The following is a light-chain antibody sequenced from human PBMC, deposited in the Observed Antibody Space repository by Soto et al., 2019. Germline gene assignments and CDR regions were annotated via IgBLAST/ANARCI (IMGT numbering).Light chain of an antibody. CDR1: SSDIGAYNS. V-gene: IGLV2-14*01. J-gene: IGLJ1*01. CDR3: CSYAGSSTYV. CDR2: QVS. Sequence: QSALTQPASVSGSPGQSITISCTGTSSDIGAYNSVSWYQQHPGKAPKLIVFQVSFRPSAVSDRFSGSKSDNTASLTISGLQTEDEADYYCCSYAGSSTYVFGTGTKVTVL.